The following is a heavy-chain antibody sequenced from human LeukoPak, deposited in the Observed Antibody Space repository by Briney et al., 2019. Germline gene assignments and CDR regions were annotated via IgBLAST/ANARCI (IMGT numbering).Heavy chain of an antibody. J-gene: IGHJ3*02. CDR3: ASLDSGYDDDAFDI. Sequence: GGSLRLSCAASGFMFSSYEINWVRQAPGKGLEWVSYISNSGSDKYYADSVKGRFTISRDNAKNSLYLQMNSLRAEDTAVYYCASLDSGYDDDAFDIWGQGTMVTVSS. D-gene: IGHD5-12*01. CDR1: GFMFSSYE. CDR2: ISNSGSDK. V-gene: IGHV3-48*03.